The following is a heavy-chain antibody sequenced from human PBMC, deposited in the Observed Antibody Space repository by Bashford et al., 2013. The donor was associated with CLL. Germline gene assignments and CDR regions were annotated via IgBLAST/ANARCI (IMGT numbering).Heavy chain of an antibody. V-gene: IGHV3-21*01. Sequence: GGALRPLPVPASGFTFTTYSMNWVRQAPGKGLEWVSSISSSSSIYYADSVRGRFTISRDNAKNSLYLQMNSLRAEDTAVYYCASDRNGMDVWGQGTTVTVSS. CDR1: GFTFTTYS. CDR3: ASDRNGMDV. J-gene: IGHJ6*02. CDR2: ISSSSSI.